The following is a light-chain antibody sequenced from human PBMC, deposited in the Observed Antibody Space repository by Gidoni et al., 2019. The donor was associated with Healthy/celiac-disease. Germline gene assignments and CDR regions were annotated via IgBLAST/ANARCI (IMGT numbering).Light chain of an antibody. CDR2: AAS. CDR1: QSISSY. J-gene: IGKJ4*01. Sequence: DIQMTPSPSSLSASVGDRVTITCRASQSISSYLNWYQQKPGNAPKLLIYAASSLQSGFPSRFSGSGSGTDFTLTISSLQPEDFATYYCQQSYSTPLTFGGGTKVEIK. CDR3: QQSYSTPLT. V-gene: IGKV1-39*01.